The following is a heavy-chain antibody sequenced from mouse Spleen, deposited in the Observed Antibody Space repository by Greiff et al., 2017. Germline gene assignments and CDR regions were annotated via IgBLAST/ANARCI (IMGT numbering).Heavy chain of an antibody. D-gene: IGHD2-4*01. CDR1: GYTFTNYW. V-gene: IGHV1-63*02. CDR3: ARGDYGGGYYAMGY. Sequence: VQLQQSGAELVRPGTSVKMSCKAAGYTFTNYWIGWVKQRPGHGLEWIGDIYPGGGYTNYNEKFKGKATLTADTSSSTAYMQLSSLTSEGSAIFCRARGDYGGGYYAMGYWGQGTSVTVSS. CDR2: IYPGGGYT. J-gene: IGHJ4*01.